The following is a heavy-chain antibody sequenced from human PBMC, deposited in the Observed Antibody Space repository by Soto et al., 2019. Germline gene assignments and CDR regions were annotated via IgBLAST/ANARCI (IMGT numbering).Heavy chain of an antibody. CDR3: ARIVGAAVGGYYYYYGMDV. D-gene: IGHD1-26*01. V-gene: IGHV1-46*01. Sequence: ASVKVSCKASGYTFTSYYMHWVRQAPGQGLEWMGIINPSGASTSYAQKFQGRVTMTRDTSTSTVYMELSSLRSEDTAVYYCARIVGAAVGGYYYYYGMDVWGQGTTVTVSS. CDR1: GYTFTSYY. J-gene: IGHJ6*02. CDR2: INPSGAST.